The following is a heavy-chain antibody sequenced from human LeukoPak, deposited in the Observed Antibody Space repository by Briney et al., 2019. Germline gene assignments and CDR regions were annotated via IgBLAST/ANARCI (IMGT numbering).Heavy chain of an antibody. CDR3: ARDYYGSGSHPNWFDP. D-gene: IGHD3-10*01. CDR1: GGSISSYY. V-gene: IGHV4-4*07. Sequence: SETLSLTCTVSGGSISSYYWSWIRQPAGKGLEWIGRIHTSGSTNYNPSLKSRVTMSLDTSKTQFSLKLSSVTAADTAVYYGARDYYGSGSHPNWFDPWGQGTLVTVSS. J-gene: IGHJ5*02. CDR2: IHTSGST.